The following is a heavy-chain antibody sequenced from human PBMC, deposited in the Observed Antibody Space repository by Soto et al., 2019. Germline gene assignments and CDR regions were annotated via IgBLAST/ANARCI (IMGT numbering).Heavy chain of an antibody. CDR3: ARGYCTTTICDPWFDP. CDR2: IYPGDSDT. J-gene: IGHJ5*02. Sequence: VESLKISCKGSGYAFTSYWIAWVRQMPGKVLEWMGIIYPGDSDTRYSPSFQGQVTISADKSITTAYLQWSSLKASDTAMYYCARGYCTTTICDPWFDPWGQGTLVTVS. V-gene: IGHV5-51*01. CDR1: GYAFTSYW. D-gene: IGHD2-2*01.